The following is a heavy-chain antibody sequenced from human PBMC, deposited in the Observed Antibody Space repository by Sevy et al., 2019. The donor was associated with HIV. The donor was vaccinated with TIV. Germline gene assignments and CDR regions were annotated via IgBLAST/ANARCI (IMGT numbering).Heavy chain of an antibody. Sequence: SETLSLTCAVYGGSFTDYFWTWIRQPPGKGLEWIGDINHSGNTNYSPSLKSRVTISVDTTNNQFSLRLSSPTTADTELYYCARLYSPSFYANEDVWGQGTMVTVSS. CDR1: GGSFTDYF. V-gene: IGHV4-34*01. CDR3: ARLYSPSFYANEDV. D-gene: IGHD2-15*01. CDR2: INHSGNT. J-gene: IGHJ3*01.